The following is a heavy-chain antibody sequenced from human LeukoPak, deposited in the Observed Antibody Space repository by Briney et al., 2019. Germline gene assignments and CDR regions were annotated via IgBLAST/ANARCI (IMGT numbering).Heavy chain of an antibody. CDR3: ARGHFHYYYGSGSYTYFDY. CDR1: GDSVSSNSAA. D-gene: IGHD3-10*01. CDR2: TYYRSKWYN. Sequence: SQTLSLTCAISGDSVSSNSAAWNWIRQSPSRGLEWLGRTYYRSKWYNDYAVSVKSRITINPDTSKNQFSLQLNSVTPEDTAVYYCARGHFHYYYGSGSYTYFDYWGQGTLVTVSS. V-gene: IGHV6-1*01. J-gene: IGHJ4*02.